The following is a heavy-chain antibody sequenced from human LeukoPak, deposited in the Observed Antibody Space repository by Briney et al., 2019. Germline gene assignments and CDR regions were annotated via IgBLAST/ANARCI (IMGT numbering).Heavy chain of an antibody. V-gene: IGHV1-2*02. CDR2: INPNSGGT. CDR1: GCTFTGYY. CDR3: AREGSSSWYDDAFDI. J-gene: IGHJ3*02. D-gene: IGHD6-13*01. Sequence: ASVKVSCKASGCTFTGYYMHWVRQAPGQGLEWMGWINPNSGGTNYAQKFQGRVTMTRDTSISTAYMELSRLRSDDTAVYYCAREGSSSWYDDAFDIWGQGTMVTVSS.